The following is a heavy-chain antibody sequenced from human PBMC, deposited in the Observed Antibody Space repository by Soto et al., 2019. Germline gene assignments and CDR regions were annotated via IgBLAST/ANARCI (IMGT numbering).Heavy chain of an antibody. CDR1: GYSFSSYS. Sequence: GESLKISCTASGYSFSSYSIGWGRQRPGKGLEWMGLISPGYSYTRYGPSFQGPVTFSADKTINTAYLQWSSLKTSDTAMYYCTRGQTRCYSSPDHYVFDSWGQGTLVTVSS. CDR2: ISPGYSYT. V-gene: IGHV5-51*01. D-gene: IGHD2-21*01. CDR3: TRGQTRCYSSPDHYVFDS. J-gene: IGHJ4*02.